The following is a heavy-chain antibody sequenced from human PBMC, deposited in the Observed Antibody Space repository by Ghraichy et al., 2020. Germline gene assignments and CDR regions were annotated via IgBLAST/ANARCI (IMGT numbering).Heavy chain of an antibody. V-gene: IGHV3-53*01. CDR2: IYSGAGT. CDR1: GFTVSDNY. Sequence: GGSLRLSCAVSGFTVSDNYMNWVRQAPGKGLEWVSIIYSGAGTYYADFVQGRFTISRDNSKNTVYLQMNSLRAEDTAVYYCARGPDPLPFDYWGQGTLVTVSS. J-gene: IGHJ4*02. CDR3: ARGPDPLPFDY.